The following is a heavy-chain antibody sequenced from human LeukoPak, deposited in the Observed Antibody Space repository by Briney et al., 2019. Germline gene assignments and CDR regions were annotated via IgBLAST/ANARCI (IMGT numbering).Heavy chain of an antibody. J-gene: IGHJ5*02. V-gene: IGHV4-59*01. CDR2: IYYSGST. CDR1: GGSISSYY. CDR3: ARDLDP. Sequence: SETLSLTCTVSGGSISSYYWSWIRQPPGKGLEWIGYIYYSGSTNYNPSLKSRVTISVDTSKNQFSLKLSSVTAADTAVYYCARDLDPWGQGTLVTVSS.